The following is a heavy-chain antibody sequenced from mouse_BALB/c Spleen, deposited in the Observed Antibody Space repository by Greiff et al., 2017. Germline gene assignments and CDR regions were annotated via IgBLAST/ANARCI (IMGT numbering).Heavy chain of an antibody. V-gene: IGHV14-3*02. CDR2: IDPANGNT. D-gene: IGHD4-1*01. Sequence: LEESGAELVKPGASVKLSCTASGFNIKDTYMHWVKQRPEQGLEWIGRIDPANGNTKYDPKFQGKATITADTSSNTAYLQLSSLTSEDTAVYYCASGWEASFDYWGQGTTLTVSS. CDR1: GFNIKDTY. CDR3: ASGWEASFDY. J-gene: IGHJ2*01.